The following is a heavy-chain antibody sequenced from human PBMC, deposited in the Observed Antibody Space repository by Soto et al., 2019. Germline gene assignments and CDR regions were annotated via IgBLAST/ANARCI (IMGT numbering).Heavy chain of an antibody. CDR1: GFTFSSYW. CDR2: INSDGSST. V-gene: IGHV3-74*01. CDR3: ARAEITMVRGVIITEAFDI. Sequence: GGSLRLSCAASGFTFSSYWMHWVRQAPGKGLVWVSRINSDGSSTSYADSVKGRFTISRDNAKNTLYLQMNSLRAEDTAVYYCARAEITMVRGVIITEAFDIRGQGTMVTVS. J-gene: IGHJ3*02. D-gene: IGHD3-10*01.